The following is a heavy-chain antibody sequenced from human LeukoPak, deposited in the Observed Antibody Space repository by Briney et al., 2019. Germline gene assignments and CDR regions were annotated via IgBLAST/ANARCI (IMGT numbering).Heavy chain of an antibody. J-gene: IGHJ4*02. V-gene: IGHV4-59*01. Sequence: SETLSLTCTVSGGSISSYYWSWIRQPPGKGLEWIGYIYYSGSTNYNPSLKSRVTISVDTSKNQFSLELSSVTAADTAVYYCARSYDGDYFDYWGQGTLVTVSS. CDR1: GGSISSYY. CDR3: ARSYDGDYFDY. D-gene: IGHD3-3*01. CDR2: IYYSGST.